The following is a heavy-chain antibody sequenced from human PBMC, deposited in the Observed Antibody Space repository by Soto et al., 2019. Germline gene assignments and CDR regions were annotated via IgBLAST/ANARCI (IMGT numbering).Heavy chain of an antibody. CDR3: ARDYIVVVPASQNHYYYYYGMDV. J-gene: IGHJ6*02. V-gene: IGHV1-46*01. Sequence: QVQLVQSGAEVKKPGASVKVSCKASGYTFTSYYMHWVRQAPGQGLEWLGIINPSGGSTSYAQKFLGRVTMTRDTSTSTVYMELSSLRSEDTAVYYCARDYIVVVPASQNHYYYYYGMDVWGQGTTVTVSS. CDR2: INPSGGST. D-gene: IGHD2-2*01. CDR1: GYTFTSYY.